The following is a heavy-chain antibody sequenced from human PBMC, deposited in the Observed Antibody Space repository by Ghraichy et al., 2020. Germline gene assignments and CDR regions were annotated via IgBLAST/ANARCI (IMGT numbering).Heavy chain of an antibody. V-gene: IGHV3-33*01. D-gene: IGHD3-10*01. CDR1: GFTFSSYG. CDR2: IWYDGSNK. J-gene: IGHJ5*02. CDR3: ARASYYGSGSYYNVIAGGWFDP. Sequence: GGSLRLSCAASGFTFSSYGMHWVRQAPGKGLEWVAVIWYDGSNKYYADSVKGRFTISRDNSKNTLYLQMNSLRAEDTAVYYCARASYYGSGSYYNVIAGGWFDPWGQGTLVTVSS.